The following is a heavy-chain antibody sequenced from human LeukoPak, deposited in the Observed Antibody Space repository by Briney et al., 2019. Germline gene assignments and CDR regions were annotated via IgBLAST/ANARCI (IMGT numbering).Heavy chain of an antibody. Sequence: VGSLRLSCAASGFTFDDYGMRWVRQAPGKGLEWVSGINWNGGSTGYADSVKGRFTISRDNAKNSLYLQMNSLRAEDTALYYCAREFRTGYCTNGVCPTVDYWGQGNLVTVSS. V-gene: IGHV3-20*04. CDR1: GFTFDDYG. J-gene: IGHJ4*02. D-gene: IGHD2-8*01. CDR3: AREFRTGYCTNGVCPTVDY. CDR2: INWNGGST.